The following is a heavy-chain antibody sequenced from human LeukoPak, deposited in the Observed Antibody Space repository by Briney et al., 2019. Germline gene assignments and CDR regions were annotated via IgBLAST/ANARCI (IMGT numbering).Heavy chain of an antibody. V-gene: IGHV1-18*04. CDR1: GYTFTSYG. CDR2: ISAYNGNT. D-gene: IGHD3-10*01. Sequence: ASVKVSCKASGYTFTSYGISWVRQAPGQGLEWMGWISAYNGNTNYAQKLQGRVTMTTDTSTSTAYMELRSLRSDDTAVYYCARDQWNYYGSGRGENYYFDYWGQGTLVTVSS. CDR3: ARDQWNYYGSGRGENYYFDY. J-gene: IGHJ4*02.